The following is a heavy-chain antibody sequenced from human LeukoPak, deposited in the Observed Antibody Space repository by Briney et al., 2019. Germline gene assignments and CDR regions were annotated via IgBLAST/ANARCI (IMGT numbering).Heavy chain of an antibody. CDR3: ARAPMTTVPYFDN. CDR2: FYYSGST. J-gene: IGHJ4*02. Sequence: TSETLSLTCTVSGGSISSYYRSWIRHPPGKGLEWIGDFYYSGSTNYNPSLKSRVTISVDTSKNQFSLKLSSVTAADTAVYYCARAPMTTVPYFDNWGQGTLVAVSS. V-gene: IGHV4-59*01. CDR1: GGSISSYY. D-gene: IGHD4-17*01.